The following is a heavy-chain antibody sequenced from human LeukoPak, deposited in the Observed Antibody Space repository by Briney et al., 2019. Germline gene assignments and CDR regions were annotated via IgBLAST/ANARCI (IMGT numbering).Heavy chain of an antibody. Sequence: GASVKVSCKASGYTFISYAMNWVRQAPGQGLEWMGWININTGNPTYAQGFTGRFVFSLDTSVSTAYLQISSLKAEDTVVYYSTTRQLATNWFDPWGQGTLVTVSS. D-gene: IGHD6-13*01. CDR2: ININTGNP. J-gene: IGHJ5*02. CDR3: TTRQLATNWFDP. V-gene: IGHV7-4-1*02. CDR1: GYTFISYA.